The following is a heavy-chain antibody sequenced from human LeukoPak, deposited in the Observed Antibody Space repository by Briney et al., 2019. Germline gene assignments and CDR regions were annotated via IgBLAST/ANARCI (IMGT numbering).Heavy chain of an antibody. D-gene: IGHD6-6*01. J-gene: IGHJ6*02. V-gene: IGHV4-59*01. Sequence: SETLSLTCTVSGGSISSYYWGWIRQPPGKGLEWIGYIYYSGSTNYNPSLKSRVTISVDTSKNQFSLKLSSVTAADTAVYYCARELAAGPSYYYYYGMDVWGQGTTVTVSS. CDR2: IYYSGST. CDR3: ARELAAGPSYYYYYGMDV. CDR1: GGSISSYY.